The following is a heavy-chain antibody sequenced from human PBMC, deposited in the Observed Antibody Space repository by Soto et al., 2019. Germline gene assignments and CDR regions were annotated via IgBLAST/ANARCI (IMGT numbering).Heavy chain of an antibody. CDR1: GFTFSSYA. CDR2: ISGSGGST. Sequence: PGGSLRLSCAASGFTFSSYAMSWVRQAPGKGLEWVSAISGSGGSTYYADSVKGRFTISRDNSKNTLYLQMNSLRAEDTAVYYCAKDPDFWSGYYTFFRLRQDFDYWGQGTLVTVSS. D-gene: IGHD3-3*01. CDR3: AKDPDFWSGYYTFFRLRQDFDY. V-gene: IGHV3-23*01. J-gene: IGHJ4*02.